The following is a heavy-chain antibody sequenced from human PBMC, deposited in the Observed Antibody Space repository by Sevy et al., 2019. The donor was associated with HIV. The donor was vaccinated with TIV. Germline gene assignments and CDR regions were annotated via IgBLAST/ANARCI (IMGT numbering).Heavy chain of an antibody. CDR1: GFTFSSYG. V-gene: IGHV3-33*01. D-gene: IGHD3-3*01. CDR2: IWYDGSNK. J-gene: IGHJ4*02. Sequence: GGSLRFSCAASGFTFSSYGMHWVRRAPAKGLEWVAVIWYDGSNKHYADSVKGRFTISRDNSKNALFLQMNSLRAEDTAVYYCARGEEWQYYFDYWGQGTLVTVSS. CDR3: ARGEEWQYYFDY.